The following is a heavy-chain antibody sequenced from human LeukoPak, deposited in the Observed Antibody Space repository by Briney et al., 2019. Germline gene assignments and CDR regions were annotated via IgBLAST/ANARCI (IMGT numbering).Heavy chain of an antibody. J-gene: IGHJ4*02. CDR2: INTRANTV. V-gene: IGHV3-11*01. CDR1: GFSFSDYY. Sequence: PGGSLRLSCAASGFSFSDYYMSWIRQAPGQGLEWLSYINTRANTVYYADSVKGRFTISRDNAKDTLYLQMNSLRAEDTALYYCARDGRMKAMDYWGQGTLVTVSS. CDR3: ARDGRMKAMDY.